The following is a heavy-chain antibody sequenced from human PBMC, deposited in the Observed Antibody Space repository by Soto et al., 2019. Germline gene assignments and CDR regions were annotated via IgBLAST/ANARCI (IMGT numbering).Heavy chain of an antibody. V-gene: IGHV4-61*01. J-gene: IGHJ4*02. D-gene: IGHD2-15*01. Sequence: QVQLQESGPGLVKPSETLSLTCTVSGGSVSSGSYYWSWIRQPPGKGLEWIGYIYYSGSTNYNPSRKSRVTISVDTSKNQFSLKLSSVTAADTAVYYCARAVVVVAAELDYWGQGTLVTVSS. CDR3: ARAVVVVAAELDY. CDR2: IYYSGST. CDR1: GGSVSSGSYY.